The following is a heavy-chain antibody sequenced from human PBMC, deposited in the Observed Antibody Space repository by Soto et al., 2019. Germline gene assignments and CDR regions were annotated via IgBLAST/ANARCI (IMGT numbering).Heavy chain of an antibody. CDR2: IIPIFGTA. V-gene: IGHV1-69*01. CDR1: GGTFSSYA. Sequence: QVQLVQSGAEVKKPGSSVKVSCKASGGTFSSYAISWVRQAPGQGLEWMGGIIPIFGTANYAQKFQGRVTITADESTSTAYMELSSLRSEDTAVYYCARGNGGYYDSSGYSPAFGYGMDVWGQGTTVTVSS. D-gene: IGHD3-22*01. J-gene: IGHJ6*02. CDR3: ARGNGGYYDSSGYSPAFGYGMDV.